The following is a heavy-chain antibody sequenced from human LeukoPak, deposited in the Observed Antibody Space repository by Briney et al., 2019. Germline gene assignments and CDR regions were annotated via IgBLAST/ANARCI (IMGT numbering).Heavy chain of an antibody. CDR3: ARDGASGADGVVYYYMDV. Sequence: PGRSLRLSCAASGFTFSSYAMHWVRQAPGKGLEWVVVISYDGSNKYYADSVKGRFTISRDNSKNTLYLQMNSLRAEDTAVYYCARDGASGADGVVYYYMDVWGKGTTVTVSS. CDR1: GFTFSSYA. CDR2: ISYDGSNK. V-gene: IGHV3-30*01. J-gene: IGHJ6*03. D-gene: IGHD1-26*01.